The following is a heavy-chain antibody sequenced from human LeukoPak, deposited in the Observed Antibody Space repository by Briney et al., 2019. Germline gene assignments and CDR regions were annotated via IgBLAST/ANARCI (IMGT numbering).Heavy chain of an antibody. J-gene: IGHJ3*02. CDR2: ISAYNGNT. Sequence: GASVKVSCKASGYTFTGYYMHWVRQAPGQGLEWTGWISAYNGNTNYAQKVQGRVTMTTDTSTSTAYMELRSLRSDDTAVYYCARGLQESLAWLTAFSAFDIWGQGTMVTVSS. D-gene: IGHD6-19*01. CDR3: ARGLQESLAWLTAFSAFDI. V-gene: IGHV1-18*04. CDR1: GYTFTGYY.